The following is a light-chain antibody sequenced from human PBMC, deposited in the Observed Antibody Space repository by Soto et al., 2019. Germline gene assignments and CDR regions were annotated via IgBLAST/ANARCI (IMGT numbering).Light chain of an antibody. CDR1: SSNIGAGYD. CDR3: QSYDSSLSGYV. Sequence: QSVLTQPPSVSGAPGQRVTISCTGSSSNIGAGYDVHWYQQLPGTAPKLLIYGNSNRPSGVPDRFSGSKSGTSASLAITGLQAYDEADYYCQSYDSSLSGYVFGTGTKVTVL. CDR2: GNS. J-gene: IGLJ1*01. V-gene: IGLV1-40*01.